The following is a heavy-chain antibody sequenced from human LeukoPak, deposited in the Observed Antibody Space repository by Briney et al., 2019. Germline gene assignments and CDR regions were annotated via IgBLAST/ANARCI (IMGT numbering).Heavy chain of an antibody. CDR2: IRSKANSYPT. D-gene: IGHD6-13*01. Sequence: RGSLRLSCAASEFTFSGSAMPWVRQASGKGLEWVGRIRSKANSYPTAYAASVKGRFTISRDDSENTAYLQMNSLKTEDTAVYYCTRHVGDPGIAAAGYYYYGMDVWGQGTTVTVSS. CDR1: EFTFSGSA. CDR3: TRHVGDPGIAAAGYYYYGMDV. V-gene: IGHV3-73*01. J-gene: IGHJ6*02.